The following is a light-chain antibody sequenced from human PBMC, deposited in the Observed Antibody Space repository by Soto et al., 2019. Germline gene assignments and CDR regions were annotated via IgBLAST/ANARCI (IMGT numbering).Light chain of an antibody. J-gene: IGKJ4*01. CDR3: QHYDNWPRT. Sequence: EIVMTQSPASLSVSPGEGATLSCRASQGIGSTLAWYQQKPGQTPRLLIYGASTRATGGPARFSGSASGTEFTLAIASLQSEEFAVYYWQHYDNWPRTFGGGTKVE. V-gene: IGKV3-15*01. CDR1: QGIGST. CDR2: GAS.